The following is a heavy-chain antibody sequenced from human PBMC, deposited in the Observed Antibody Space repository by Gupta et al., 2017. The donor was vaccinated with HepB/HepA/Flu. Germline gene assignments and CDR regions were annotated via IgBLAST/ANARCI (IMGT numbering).Heavy chain of an antibody. J-gene: IGHJ1*01. CDR3: AKEIQAVGRPCFQA. Sequence: EVQLLESGGGLVQPGGSLRLSCEESGFSFRSFAMSWVRPVPGKGPEWVSGISDNGAGAYYADFVKGRFTISRDNSKNTLYLQMNSLRVEDTAVYYCAKEIQAVGRPCFQAWGQGTQVTVSS. CDR1: GFSFRSFA. CDR2: ISDNGAGA. D-gene: IGHD6-13*01. V-gene: IGHV3-23*01.